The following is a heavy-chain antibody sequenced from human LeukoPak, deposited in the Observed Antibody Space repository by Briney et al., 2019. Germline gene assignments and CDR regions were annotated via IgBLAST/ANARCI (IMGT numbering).Heavy chain of an antibody. CDR3: ARDGYGGVDY. V-gene: IGHV4-39*07. D-gene: IGHD3-10*01. Sequence: SDTLSLTCTVSGGSFNSDAYFWGWIRQTPGEGLEYIGSIYYSGSTNYNPTLQSRVTISVDTSKKQFSLKLSSVTAADTAVYYCARDGYGGVDYWGQGTLVTVSS. CDR1: GGSFNSDAYF. J-gene: IGHJ4*02. CDR2: IYYSGST.